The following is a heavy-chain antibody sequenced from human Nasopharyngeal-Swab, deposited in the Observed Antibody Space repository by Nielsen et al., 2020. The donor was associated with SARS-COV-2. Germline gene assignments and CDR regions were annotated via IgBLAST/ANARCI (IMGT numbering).Heavy chain of an antibody. CDR1: GFTVSSNY. CDR3: AGGPRIQLWSIDY. Sequence: GESLKIPCAASGFTVSSNYMSWVRQAPGKGLEWVSVIYSGGSTYYADSVKGRFTISRDNSKNTLYLQMNSLRAEDTAVYYCAGGPRIQLWSIDYWGQGTLVTVSS. D-gene: IGHD5-18*01. V-gene: IGHV3-66*01. J-gene: IGHJ4*02. CDR2: IYSGGST.